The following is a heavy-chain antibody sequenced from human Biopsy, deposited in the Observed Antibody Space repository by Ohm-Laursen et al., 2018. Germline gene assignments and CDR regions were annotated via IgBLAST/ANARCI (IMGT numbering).Heavy chain of an antibody. CDR3: ARATNSTGWPYYYFYDMDV. CDR2: IYYSGST. CDR1: GGSISSDY. V-gene: IGHV4-59*07. Sequence: SDTLSLTCTVSGGSISSDYWSWIRQTPGKGLEWIGYIYYSGSTNYNPSLKSRVTISVDTSKNQFSLRLNSVTAADTAVYYCARATNSTGWPYYYFYDMDVWGQGTTVTVSS. D-gene: IGHD2/OR15-2a*01. J-gene: IGHJ6*02.